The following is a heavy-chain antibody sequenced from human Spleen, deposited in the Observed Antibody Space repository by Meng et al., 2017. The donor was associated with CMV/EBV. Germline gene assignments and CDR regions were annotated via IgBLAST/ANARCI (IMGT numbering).Heavy chain of an antibody. J-gene: IGHJ4*02. V-gene: IGHV2-5*01. CDR3: AHRTTVTSVDY. CDR2: IYWNDDK. CDR1: GFSLSTNGVG. Sequence: SGPTLVKPTQTLTLSCTFSGFSLSTNGVGVGWIRQPPGKALEWLALIYWNDDKRYSPSLKSRLTITKDTSKNQVVLTMTNMDPVDTATYYCAHRTTVTSVDYWGQGTLVTVSS. D-gene: IGHD4-17*01.